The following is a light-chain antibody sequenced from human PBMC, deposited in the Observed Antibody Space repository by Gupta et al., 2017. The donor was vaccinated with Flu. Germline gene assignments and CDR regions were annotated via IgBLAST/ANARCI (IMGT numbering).Light chain of an antibody. CDR1: QSVANNY. V-gene: IGKV3-20*01. Sequence: ENVLTQSPGTLSLSPGERATLSCRASQSVANNYLAWYQQRPGRAPRLLIYGASNRATGISDRFAGSGSGTDFTLTISRVEPEDFAVYYCQDYLTSRTFGPGTRVEMK. CDR3: QDYLTSRT. CDR2: GAS. J-gene: IGKJ1*01.